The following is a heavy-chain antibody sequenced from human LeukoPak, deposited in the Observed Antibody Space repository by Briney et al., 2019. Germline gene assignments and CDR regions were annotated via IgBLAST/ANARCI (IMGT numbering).Heavy chain of an antibody. CDR3: ARKKLSGYGDY. CDR2: IYYSGST. J-gene: IGHJ4*02. V-gene: IGHV4-39*07. Sequence: PSETLSLTCTVSGCSISSSSYYWGWIRQPPGKGLEWIGSIYYSGSTYYNPSLKSRVTISVDTSKNQFSLKLSSVTAADTAVYYCARKKLSGYGDYWGQGTLVTVSS. CDR1: GCSISSSSYY. D-gene: IGHD5-12*01.